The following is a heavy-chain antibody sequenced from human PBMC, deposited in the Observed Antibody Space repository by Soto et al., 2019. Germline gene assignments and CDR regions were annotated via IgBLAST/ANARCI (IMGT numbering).Heavy chain of an antibody. CDR3: ATYSSSWYGLRFGYRYGMDV. D-gene: IGHD6-13*01. J-gene: IGHJ6*02. V-gene: IGHV5-51*01. CDR2: IYPGDSDT. CDR1: GYSFTSYW. Sequence: PGESLKISCKGSGYSFTSYWIGWVRQMPGKGLEWMGIIYPGDSDTRYSPSFQGQVTISAHKSISTACLQWSSLKASDTAMYYCATYSSSWYGLRFGYRYGMDVWGQGTTVTVSS.